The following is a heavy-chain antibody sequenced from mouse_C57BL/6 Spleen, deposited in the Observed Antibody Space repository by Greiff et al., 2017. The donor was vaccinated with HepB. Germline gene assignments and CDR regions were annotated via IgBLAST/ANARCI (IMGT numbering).Heavy chain of an antibody. CDR3: ARGITTGGYFDV. Sequence: DVMLVESGGGLVKPGGSLKLSCAASGFTFSSYAMSWVRQTPEKRLEWVATISDGGSYTYYPDNVKGRFTISRANAKNNLYLQMSHLKSEDTAMYYCARGITTGGYFDVWGTGTTVTVSS. V-gene: IGHV5-4*03. D-gene: IGHD1-1*01. J-gene: IGHJ1*03. CDR1: GFTFSSYA. CDR2: ISDGGSYT.